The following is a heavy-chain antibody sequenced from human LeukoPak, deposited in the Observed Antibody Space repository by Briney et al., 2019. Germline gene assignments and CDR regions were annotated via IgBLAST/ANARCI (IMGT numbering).Heavy chain of an antibody. V-gene: IGHV4-30-2*01. CDR1: GGSISSGGYY. D-gene: IGHD1-26*01. CDR3: ARESSGSYYSYYYSGMDV. Sequence: SQTLSLTCTVSGGSISSGGYYWSWIRQPPGRGLEWIGYIYHSGTTYYNPSLKSRVTISVDRSKNQISLKVSSVTAADTAVYYCARESSGSYYSYYYSGMDVWGQGTTVTVSS. J-gene: IGHJ6*02. CDR2: IYHSGTT.